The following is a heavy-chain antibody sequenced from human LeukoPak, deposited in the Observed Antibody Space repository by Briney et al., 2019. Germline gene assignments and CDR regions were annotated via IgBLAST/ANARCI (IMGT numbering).Heavy chain of an antibody. CDR2: INWNGGST. J-gene: IGHJ6*03. Sequence: PGGSLRLSCAASGFTFSTYTMNWVRQAPGKGLEWVSGINWNGGSTGYGDSVKGRFTISRDNAENSLYLQMNSLRAEDTALYYCARVDLSTTVPTTISRYYYYYMDVWGKGTTVTVSS. D-gene: IGHD4-11*01. CDR3: ARVDLSTTVPTTISRYYYYYMDV. V-gene: IGHV3-20*04. CDR1: GFTFSTYT.